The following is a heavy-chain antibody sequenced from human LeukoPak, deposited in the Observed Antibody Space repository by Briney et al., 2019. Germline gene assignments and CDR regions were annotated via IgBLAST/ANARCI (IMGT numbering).Heavy chain of an antibody. CDR3: LGGLVGI. CDR1: GFTFSNYW. D-gene: IGHD1-26*01. J-gene: IGHJ4*02. CDR2: INPDGSDS. V-gene: IGHV3-74*01. Sequence: QAGGSLRLSCAASGFTFSNYWLHWVRQVPEKGLLWVSRINPDGSDSSYADSVKGRFTISRDNAKNSLYLQMNSLRVEDTAVYYCLGGLVGIGGQGTLVTVST.